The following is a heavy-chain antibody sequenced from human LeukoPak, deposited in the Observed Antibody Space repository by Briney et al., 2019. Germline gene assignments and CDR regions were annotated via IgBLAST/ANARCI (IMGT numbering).Heavy chain of an antibody. CDR2: INPSGGST. D-gene: IGHD3-16*02. CDR1: GYTFTSYY. CDR3: ASNSMITFGGVIALPNWFDP. Sequence: AASVKVSCKASGYTFTSYYMHWVRQAPGQGLEWMGIINPSGGSTSYAQKFQGRVTMTRNTSISTAYMELSSLRSEDTAVYYCASNSMITFGGVIALPNWFDPWGQGTLVTVSS. J-gene: IGHJ5*02. V-gene: IGHV1-46*01.